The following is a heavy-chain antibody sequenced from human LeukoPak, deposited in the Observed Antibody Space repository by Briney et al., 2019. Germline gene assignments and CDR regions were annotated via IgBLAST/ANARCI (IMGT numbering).Heavy chain of an antibody. CDR2: ISGVGDAT. CDR3: AKSGLNRFDY. J-gene: IGHJ4*02. Sequence: TGGSLRLSCAASDFSFITYAMSWVRQAPGKGLEWVSTISGVGDATYYADSVKGRFTISRDNSKNTLYLQMNSLRAEDTAVYYCAKSGLNRFDYWGQGTLVTVSS. D-gene: IGHD2-15*01. V-gene: IGHV3-23*01. CDR1: DFSFITYA.